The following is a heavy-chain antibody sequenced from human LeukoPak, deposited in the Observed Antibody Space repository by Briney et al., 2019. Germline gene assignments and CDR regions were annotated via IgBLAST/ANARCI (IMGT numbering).Heavy chain of an antibody. CDR2: IYSGGTT. Sequence: GGSLRLSCAASGFTVSNSFMSWVRQAPGKGLERVSVIYSGGTTYYADSVKGRFTISRDNSKNTLYLQMNSLRAEDTALYYCARDDRIAAAGTFDYWGQGTLVTVSS. V-gene: IGHV3-53*01. CDR1: GFTVSNSF. CDR3: ARDDRIAAAGTFDY. J-gene: IGHJ4*02. D-gene: IGHD6-13*01.